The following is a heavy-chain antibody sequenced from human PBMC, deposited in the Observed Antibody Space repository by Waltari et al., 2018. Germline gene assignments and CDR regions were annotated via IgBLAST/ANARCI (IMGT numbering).Heavy chain of an antibody. CDR2: MNPNSGNT. Sequence: QVQLVQSGAEVKKPGASVKVSCKASGYTFTSYDLNWVRQATGHGLGWMGWMNPNSGNTGYAQKFQGRVTMTRNTSISTAYMELSSLRSEDTAVYYCARGPNNWNYVRIYYYYGMDVWGQGTTVTVSS. CDR3: ARGPNNWNYVRIYYYYGMDV. J-gene: IGHJ6*02. CDR1: GYTFTSYD. V-gene: IGHV1-8*01. D-gene: IGHD1-7*01.